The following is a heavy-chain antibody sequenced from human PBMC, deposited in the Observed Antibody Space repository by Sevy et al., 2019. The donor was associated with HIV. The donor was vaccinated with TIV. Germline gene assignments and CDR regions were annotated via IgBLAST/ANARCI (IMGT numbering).Heavy chain of an antibody. CDR2: ISYAGSNK. V-gene: IGHV3-30*18. CDR3: ANVPIENIAVAGKAVYYSDY. J-gene: IGHJ4*02. D-gene: IGHD6-19*01. CDR1: GFTFSSYG. Sequence: GGSLRLSCAASGFTFSSYGMHWVRQAPGKGLEWVAVISYAGSNKYYADSVKGRFTNSRDNSKNTLYLQMNSLRAEDTAVYYCANVPIENIAVAGKAVYYSDYWGQGTLVTVSS.